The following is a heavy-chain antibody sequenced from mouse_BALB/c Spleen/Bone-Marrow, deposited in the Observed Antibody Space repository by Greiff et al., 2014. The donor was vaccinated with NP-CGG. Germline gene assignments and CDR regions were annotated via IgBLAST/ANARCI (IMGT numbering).Heavy chain of an antibody. V-gene: IGHV1-67*01. D-gene: IGHD2-1*01. Sequence: VKLMESGPELVRPGVSVKISCKGSGYTFTDYAMHWVKQSHAKSLEWIGVISTYPGNTNYNQKFKGKATMTVDKSSSTAYMELARLTSEDSAIYYCASPIYYGNYEGFAYWGQGTLVTVSA. J-gene: IGHJ3*01. CDR3: ASPIYYGNYEGFAY. CDR2: ISTYPGNT. CDR1: GYTFTDYA.